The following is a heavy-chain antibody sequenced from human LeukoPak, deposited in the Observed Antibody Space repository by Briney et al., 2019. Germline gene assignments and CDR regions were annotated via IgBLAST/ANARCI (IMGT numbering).Heavy chain of an antibody. D-gene: IGHD6-19*01. V-gene: IGHV3-48*03. J-gene: IGHJ1*01. Sequence: GGSLRLSCAASGFTFSSYEMNWVRQAPGKGLEWVSYISSSGSTEYYADSVKGRFTISRDNAKNTLYLQMNSLRAEDTAVYYCARVPITLAGTKDAKYFQHWGQGTPVTVS. CDR1: GFTFSSYE. CDR3: ARVPITLAGTKDAKYFQH. CDR2: ISSSGSTE.